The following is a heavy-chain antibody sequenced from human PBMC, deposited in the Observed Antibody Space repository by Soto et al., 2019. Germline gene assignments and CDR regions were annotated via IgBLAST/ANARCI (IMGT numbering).Heavy chain of an antibody. CDR3: ARMGRYYDILTGYSWTIDY. J-gene: IGHJ4*02. CDR2: IYWDDDK. Sequence: QITLKESGPTLVKPTQTLTLTCTFSGFSLSTSGVGVGWIRQPPGKALEWLALIYWDDDKRYSPSLKSRLTITKDTSKNQVVLTTTNMDPVDTATYYCARMGRYYDILTGYSWTIDYWGQGTLVTVSS. V-gene: IGHV2-5*02. CDR1: GFSLSTSGVG. D-gene: IGHD3-9*01.